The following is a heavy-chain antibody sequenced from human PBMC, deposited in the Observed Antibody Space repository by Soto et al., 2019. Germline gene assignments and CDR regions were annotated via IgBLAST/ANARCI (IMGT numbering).Heavy chain of an antibody. CDR2: IVVGSGNT. J-gene: IGHJ4*02. V-gene: IGHV1-58*01. CDR3: ALIPYCTNGVCYKKLDY. CDR1: GCTFTSSA. D-gene: IGHD2-8*01. Sequence: ASVKVSCKASGCTFTSSAVQWVRQARGQRLEWIGWIVVGSGNTNYAQKFQERVTITRDMSTSTAYMELSSLRSEDTAVYYCALIPYCTNGVCYKKLDYWGQGTLVTVSS.